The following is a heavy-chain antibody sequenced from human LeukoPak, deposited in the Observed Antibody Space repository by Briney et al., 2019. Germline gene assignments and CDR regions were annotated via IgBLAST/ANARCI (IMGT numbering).Heavy chain of an antibody. CDR2: IYYSGST. CDR1: GDSISSSSYY. V-gene: IGHV4-39*01. D-gene: IGHD1-26*01. CDR3: ARGGNNWFDP. J-gene: IGHJ5*02. Sequence: PSETLSLTCTVSGDSISSSSYYWGWIRQPPGKGLEWIGSIYYSGSTYYNPSLKSRVTISVDTSKNQFSLKLSSVTAADTAVYYCARGGNNWFDPWAQGTLGPVSS.